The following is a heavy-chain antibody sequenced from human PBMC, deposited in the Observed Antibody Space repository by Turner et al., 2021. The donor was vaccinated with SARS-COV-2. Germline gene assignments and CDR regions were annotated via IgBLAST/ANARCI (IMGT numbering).Heavy chain of an antibody. CDR1: GFTFSSYA. CDR2: ISYDGSNK. CDR3: ARPYSGSYFGWFDP. J-gene: IGHJ5*02. Sequence: QVQLVESGGGVVQPGRCLRLSCAASGFTFSSYAMYWVRQAPGKGLEWVAVISYDGSNKYYADSVKGRFTISRDNSKNTLYLQMNSLRAEDTAVYYCARPYSGSYFGWFDPWGQGTLVTDSS. V-gene: IGHV3-30*04. D-gene: IGHD1-26*01.